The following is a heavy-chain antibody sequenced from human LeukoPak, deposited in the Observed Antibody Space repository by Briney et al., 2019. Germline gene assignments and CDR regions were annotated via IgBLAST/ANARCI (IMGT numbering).Heavy chain of an antibody. Sequence: GGSLRLSCAASGFTFNNFAMSWVRQAPGKGLEWVSAISGSGGSTYYADSVKGRFTISRDNSKTTLYLQMNSLRAEDTAVYYCAKNVKSSGWYSDYWGQGTLVTVSP. V-gene: IGHV3-23*01. CDR3: AKNVKSSGWYSDY. J-gene: IGHJ4*02. CDR2: ISGSGGST. CDR1: GFTFNNFA. D-gene: IGHD6-19*01.